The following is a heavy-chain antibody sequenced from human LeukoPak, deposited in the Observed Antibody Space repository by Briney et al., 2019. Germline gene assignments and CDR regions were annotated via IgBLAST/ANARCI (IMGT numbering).Heavy chain of an antibody. D-gene: IGHD1-14*01. CDR1: GFTFSSCD. J-gene: IGHJ4*02. V-gene: IGHV3-30*02. CDR2: IQYDGSYK. CDR3: AKDRTGAPAYYFDY. Sequence: TGGSLRLSCAASGFTFSSCDIHWVRQAPGKGLEWVAFIQYDGSYKYCADSVKGRFTISRDNSKNTLYLQMNSLRVEDTAVYYCAKDRTGAPAYYFDYWGQGTLVTVSS.